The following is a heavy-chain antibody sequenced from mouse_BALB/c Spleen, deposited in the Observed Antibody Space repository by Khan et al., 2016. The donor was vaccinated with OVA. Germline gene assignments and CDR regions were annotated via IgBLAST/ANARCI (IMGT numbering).Heavy chain of an antibody. CDR1: GYSITSDYA. V-gene: IGHV3-2*02. CDR2: ISYSGRT. J-gene: IGHJ2*01. D-gene: IGHD1-1*01. CDR3: SRSVTITTVVATDFDY. Sequence: EVQLQESGPGLVKPSQSLSLTCTVTGYSITSDYAWNWIRQFPGNKLEWMGYISYSGRTSYNPSLKSRISITRDTSKNQFFLLLNSVTTEDTDTYYCSRSVTITTVVATDFDYWRQGTTLTVSS.